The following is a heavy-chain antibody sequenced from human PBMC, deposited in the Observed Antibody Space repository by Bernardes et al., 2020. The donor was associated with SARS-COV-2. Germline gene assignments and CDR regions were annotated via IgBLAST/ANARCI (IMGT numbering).Heavy chain of an antibody. CDR1: GGSISSYY. V-gene: IGHV4-59*01. J-gene: IGHJ3*02. CDR3: ALPSAVAAYGDAVDI. Sequence: SETLSLTCTVSGGSISSYYWSWIRQPPGKGLEWIGYIYYSGSTNYNPSLKSRVTISVDTSKNQFSLKLSSVTAADTAVYYCALPSAVAAYGDAVDIWGQGTMVTVSS. CDR2: IYYSGST. D-gene: IGHD6-19*01.